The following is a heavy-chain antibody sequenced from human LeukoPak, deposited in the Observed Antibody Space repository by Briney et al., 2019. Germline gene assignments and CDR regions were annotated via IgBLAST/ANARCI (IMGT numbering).Heavy chain of an antibody. CDR2: IIPIFGTA. CDR1: GGTFSSYA. Sequence: GASVKVSCKASGGTFSSYAISWVRQAPGQGLEWMGGIIPIFGTANYAQKFQGRVMITTDESTSTAYMELSSLRSEDTAVYYCARPNSGYGHFDYWGQGTLVTVSS. D-gene: IGHD5-12*01. V-gene: IGHV1-69*05. J-gene: IGHJ4*02. CDR3: ARPNSGYGHFDY.